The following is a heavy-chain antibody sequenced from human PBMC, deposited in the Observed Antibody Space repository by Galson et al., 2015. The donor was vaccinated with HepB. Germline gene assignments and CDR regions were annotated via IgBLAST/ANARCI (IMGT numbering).Heavy chain of an antibody. Sequence: SLRLSCAASGFTFSSYGMHWVRQAPGKGLEWVAVISYDGSNKYYADSVKGRFTISRDNAKNSLYLQMNSLRAEDTAVYYCARDHPRVSYGGGAFDIWGQGTMVTVSS. D-gene: IGHD4/OR15-4a*01. V-gene: IGHV3-30*03. J-gene: IGHJ3*02. CDR2: ISYDGSNK. CDR1: GFTFSSYG. CDR3: ARDHPRVSYGGGAFDI.